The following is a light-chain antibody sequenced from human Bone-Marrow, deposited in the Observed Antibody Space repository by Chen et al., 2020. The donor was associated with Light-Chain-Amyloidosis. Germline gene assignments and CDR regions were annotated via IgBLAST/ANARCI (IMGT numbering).Light chain of an antibody. Sequence: DIQMIQSPSSLSASVGDRVTITCRASQSISSYVNWYQLKPEKAPKLLIFAASSLQTGVPSRFSGVGSGTDFTLTISSLQPEDSATYFCQQCDSSLLRPFGGGPKEEIK. CDR1: QSISSY. J-gene: IGKJ4*01. V-gene: IGKV1-39*01. CDR3: QQCDSSLLRP. CDR2: AAS.